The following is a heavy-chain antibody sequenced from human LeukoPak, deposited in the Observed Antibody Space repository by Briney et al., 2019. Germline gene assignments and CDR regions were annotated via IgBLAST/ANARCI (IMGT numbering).Heavy chain of an antibody. CDR1: GDTVSSNTAA. V-gene: IGHV6-1*01. J-gene: IGHJ6*02. CDR2: TYYRSKWNT. D-gene: IGHD1/OR15-1a*01. CDR3: YQQPTTPPSYFVLDF. Sequence: SQNLSLTCAISGDTVSSNTAAWNWIRQSPSRGLEWLGRTYYRSKWNTDYAASVQNRITINPDTSTNQFSLQLKSATPEDTAVYSFYQQPTTPPSYFVLDFWAKGPRSPSP.